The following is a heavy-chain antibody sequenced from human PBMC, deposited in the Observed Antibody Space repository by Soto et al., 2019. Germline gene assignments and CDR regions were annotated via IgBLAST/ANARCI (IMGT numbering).Heavy chain of an antibody. Sequence: SETLSLTCAVYGGSFSGYYWSWIRQPPGKGLEWIGEINHSGSTNYNPSLKSRVTISVDTSKNQFSLKLSSVTAADTAVYYCARGYSGYEYAFDIWGQGTMVT. V-gene: IGHV4-34*01. J-gene: IGHJ3*02. CDR3: ARGYSGYEYAFDI. CDR1: GGSFSGYY. D-gene: IGHD5-12*01. CDR2: INHSGST.